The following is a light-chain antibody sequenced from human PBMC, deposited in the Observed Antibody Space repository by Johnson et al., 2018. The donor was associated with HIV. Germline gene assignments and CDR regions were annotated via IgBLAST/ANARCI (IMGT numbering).Light chain of an antibody. CDR1: SSNVGSNT. J-gene: IGLJ1*01. V-gene: IGLV1-44*01. Sequence: QSVLTQPPSASGTPGQRVTISCSGSSSNVGSNTVNWYQQLPGTAPKLLIYRNNQRPSGVPDRFSGSKSGTSASLAISGLQAEDAADYYCAAWDDSLNVFYVFGTGTKVTVL. CDR3: AAWDDSLNVFYV. CDR2: RNN.